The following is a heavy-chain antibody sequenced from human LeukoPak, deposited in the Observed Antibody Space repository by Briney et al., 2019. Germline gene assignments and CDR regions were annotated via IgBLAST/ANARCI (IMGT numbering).Heavy chain of an antibody. J-gene: IGHJ4*02. CDR3: AKDHYFIAAAGPFDY. V-gene: IGHV3-30*18. CDR1: GFTFSSYG. CDR2: ISYDGSNK. Sequence: GGSLRLSCAASGFTFSSYGMHWVRQAPGKGLEWVAVISYDGSNKYYADSVKGRFTISRDNSKNTLYLQMNSLRAEDTAVYYCAKDHYFIAAAGPFDYWGQGTLVTVSS. D-gene: IGHD6-13*01.